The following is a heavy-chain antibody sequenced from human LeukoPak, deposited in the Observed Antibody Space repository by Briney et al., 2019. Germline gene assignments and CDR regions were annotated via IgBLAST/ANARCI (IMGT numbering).Heavy chain of an antibody. CDR3: ARDSHLGGGATSIPFDY. D-gene: IGHD1-26*01. CDR2: ISSSSSTI. Sequence: PGGSLRLSCAASGFTFSSYSMNWVRQAPGKGLEWVSYISSSSSTIYYADSVKGRFTISRDNAKNSLYLQMNSLRAEDTAVYYCARDSHLGGGATSIPFDYWGQGTLVTVSS. CDR1: GFTFSSYS. J-gene: IGHJ4*02. V-gene: IGHV3-48*04.